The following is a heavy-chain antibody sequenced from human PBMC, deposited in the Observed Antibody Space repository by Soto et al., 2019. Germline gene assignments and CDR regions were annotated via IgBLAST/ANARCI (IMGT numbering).Heavy chain of an antibody. J-gene: IGHJ6*02. CDR2: FIPLFRPA. CDR3: ARDCGSTNCFDMDV. CDR1: GGTFSSYT. V-gene: IGHV1-69*06. Sequence: QVQLVQSGAEVKKPGSSVKVSCKTSGGTFSSYTISWVRQAPGQGLEWMGGFIPLFRPATNAQKFQGRVTITADKSTNTAYMELSGLGFEDTAVYYCARDCGSTNCFDMDVWGQGTTVTVSS. D-gene: IGHD2-2*01.